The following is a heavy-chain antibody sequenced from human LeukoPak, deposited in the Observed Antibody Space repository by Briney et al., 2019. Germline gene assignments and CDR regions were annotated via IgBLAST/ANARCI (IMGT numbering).Heavy chain of an antibody. Sequence: GGSLRLSCAASGFTVSSNYMSWVRQAPGKGLEWVSVTYSGGSTYYADSVKGRFTISRDNSKNTLYLQMNSLRAEDTAVYYCAKAPPPYCSSTSCYPYYYYYYYMDVWGKGTTVTVSS. CDR1: GFTVSSNY. CDR2: TYSGGST. CDR3: AKAPPPYCSSTSCYPYYYYYYYMDV. J-gene: IGHJ6*03. D-gene: IGHD2-2*01. V-gene: IGHV3-53*01.